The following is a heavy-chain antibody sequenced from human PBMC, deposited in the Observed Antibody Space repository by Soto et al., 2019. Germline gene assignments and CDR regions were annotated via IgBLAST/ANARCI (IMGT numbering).Heavy chain of an antibody. D-gene: IGHD6-25*01. V-gene: IGHV3-30*03. CDR2: VSYDGSFK. Sequence: QVQLVESGGGVVQPGGSLRLSCEASGFTFSKFGIHWVRQAPGKGLEWVAVVSYDGSFKYYADSVKGRFTISRDNSKNTLYLQTVCLRPHDTALYYGAIASEGRLVDYYFSGMDIWGQGTAVTVSS. J-gene: IGHJ6*02. CDR3: AIASEGRLVDYYFSGMDI. CDR1: GFTFSKFG.